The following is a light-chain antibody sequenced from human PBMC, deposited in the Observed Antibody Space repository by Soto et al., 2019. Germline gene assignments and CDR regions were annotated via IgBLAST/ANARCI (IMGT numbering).Light chain of an antibody. CDR3: QQYRTSPPVT. CDR1: QSVSSS. J-gene: IGKJ5*01. V-gene: IGKV3-20*01. CDR2: GAS. Sequence: ESVLTQSPGTLSLSTGERATLSCRASQSVSSSLAWYQQKPGQAPRLLVYGASNRATAIPDRFSGSGSGTDFTLTISRLEPEDFAVYYCQQYRTSPPVTFGQGTRLEI.